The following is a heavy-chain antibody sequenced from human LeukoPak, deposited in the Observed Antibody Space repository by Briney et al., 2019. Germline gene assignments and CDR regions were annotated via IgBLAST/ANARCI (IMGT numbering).Heavy chain of an antibody. CDR1: GFTFSNYW. J-gene: IGHJ4*02. V-gene: IGHV3-7*01. D-gene: IGHD6-13*01. CDR2: LNQDGSQK. CDR3: ARIGYSSSSLDY. Sequence: GGSLRLSCVGSGFTFSNYWMTWVRQAPGKGLEWLANLNQDGSQKYYADSVKGRVTMSRGNAKNSVYLQINSLRAEDRAVYYCARIGYSSSSLDYWGQGTLVTVSS.